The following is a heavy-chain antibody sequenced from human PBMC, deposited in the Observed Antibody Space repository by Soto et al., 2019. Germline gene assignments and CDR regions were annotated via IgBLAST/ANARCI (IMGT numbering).Heavy chain of an antibody. J-gene: IGHJ4*02. CDR1: GYTFTGYY. Sequence: ASVKVSCKASGYTFTGYYMHWVRQAPGQGLEWMGWINPNSGGTNYAQKFQGWVTMTTDTSTSTAYMELRSLRSDDTAVYYCARDKLEMATIFDSWGQGALVTVSS. V-gene: IGHV1-2*04. CDR3: ARDKLEMATIFDS. D-gene: IGHD5-12*01. CDR2: INPNSGGT.